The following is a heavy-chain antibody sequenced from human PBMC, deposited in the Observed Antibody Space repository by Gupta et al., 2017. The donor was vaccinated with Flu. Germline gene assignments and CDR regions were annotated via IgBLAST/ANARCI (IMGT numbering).Heavy chain of an antibody. CDR2: IDHSGGT. Sequence: RQPPGKGPEWIVEIDHSGGTNYNQSLKSRVTMSVDTSKNQFSLNLYFVTAADTAIYYCTRLGGFTVGYNWFDPWGQGTLVTVSS. J-gene: IGHJ5*02. D-gene: IGHD1-26*01. CDR3: TRLGGFTVGYNWFDP. V-gene: IGHV4-34*01.